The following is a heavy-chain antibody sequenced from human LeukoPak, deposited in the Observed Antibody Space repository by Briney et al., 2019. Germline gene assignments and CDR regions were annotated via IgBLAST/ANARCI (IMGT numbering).Heavy chain of an antibody. CDR1: GYSISSGYY. Sequence: SETLSLTCTVSGYSISSGYYWGWIRQPPGRGLEWIGSIYHSGSTYYNPSLKSRVTISVDTSKNQFSLKLSSVTAADTAVYYCARSTPRVDIVATIRRYFDYWGQGTLVTVSS. J-gene: IGHJ4*02. CDR2: IYHSGST. V-gene: IGHV4-38-2*02. CDR3: ARSTPRVDIVATIRRYFDY. D-gene: IGHD5-12*01.